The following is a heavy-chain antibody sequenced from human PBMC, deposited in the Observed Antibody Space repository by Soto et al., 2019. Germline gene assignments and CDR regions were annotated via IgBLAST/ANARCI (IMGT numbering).Heavy chain of an antibody. Sequence: EVQLLESGGGLVQPGGSLGLSCAASGFPFSSYAMSWVRQAPGKGLEWVSLISGSGGSTYYADTVKGRFTISRDNSRDTLYLQMSSLRAEDTAVYYCAKVHGSGSYNNFPAYWGQGTLVTVSS. CDR2: ISGSGGST. CDR1: GFPFSSYA. D-gene: IGHD3-10*01. CDR3: AKVHGSGSYNNFPAY. V-gene: IGHV3-23*01. J-gene: IGHJ4*02.